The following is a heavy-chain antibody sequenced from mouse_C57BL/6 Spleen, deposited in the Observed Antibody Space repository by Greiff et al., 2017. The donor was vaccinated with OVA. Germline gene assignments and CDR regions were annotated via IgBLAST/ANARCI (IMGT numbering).Heavy chain of an antibody. J-gene: IGHJ1*03. CDR2: IYPGDGDT. CDR1: GYAFSSSW. V-gene: IGHV1-82*01. CDR3: AGSNPRYFDV. Sequence: VQVVESGPELVKPGASVKISCKASGYAFSSSWMNWVKQRPGKGLEWIGRIYPGDGDTNYNGKFKGKATLTADKSSSTAYMQLSSLTSEDSAVYFCAGSNPRYFDVWGTGTTVTVSS. D-gene: IGHD2-5*01.